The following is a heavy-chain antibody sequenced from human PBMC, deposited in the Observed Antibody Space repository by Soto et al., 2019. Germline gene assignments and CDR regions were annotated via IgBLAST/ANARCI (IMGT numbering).Heavy chain of an antibody. V-gene: IGHV3-7*01. CDR1: GFPFSVYW. D-gene: IGHD3-10*01. CDR3: ARDSGYGSVDSVNHYFDY. CDR2: IKFDGTGI. Sequence: EVQLVESGGKLVQPGGSLRLSCVASGFPFSVYWMSWVRQAPGEGLEWVARIKFDGTGIQYADSVKGRFTISRDNAENSVYLQMIRLRAEDTAVYYCARDSGYGSVDSVNHYFDYWCQGTLVTVTS. J-gene: IGHJ4*02.